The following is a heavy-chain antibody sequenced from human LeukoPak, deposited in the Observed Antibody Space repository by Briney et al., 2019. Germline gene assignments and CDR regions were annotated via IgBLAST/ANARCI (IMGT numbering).Heavy chain of an antibody. D-gene: IGHD3-22*01. CDR2: MNPNSGNT. CDR3: ARVPRDSSGYQFDY. Sequence: ASVKVSCKASGCTFTSYDINWVRQATGQGLEWMGWMNPNSGNTGYAQKFQGRVTMTRNTSISTAYMELSSLRSEDTAVYYCARVPRDSSGYQFDYWGQGTLVTVSS. V-gene: IGHV1-8*01. CDR1: GCTFTSYD. J-gene: IGHJ4*02.